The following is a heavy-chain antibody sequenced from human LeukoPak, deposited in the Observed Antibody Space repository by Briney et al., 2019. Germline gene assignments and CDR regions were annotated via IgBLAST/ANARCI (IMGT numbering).Heavy chain of an antibody. CDR3: ARAHSSSWYRYFDY. J-gene: IGHJ4*02. CDR1: GGSISSSSYY. CDR2: IYYSGST. Sequence: SETLSLTCTVSGGSISSSSYYWGWIRQPPGKGLEWIGSIYYSGSTYYNPSLKSRVTISVDTSKNQFSLKLSSVTAADTAVYYCARAHSSSWYRYFDYWGQGTLVTVSS. V-gene: IGHV4-39*01. D-gene: IGHD6-13*01.